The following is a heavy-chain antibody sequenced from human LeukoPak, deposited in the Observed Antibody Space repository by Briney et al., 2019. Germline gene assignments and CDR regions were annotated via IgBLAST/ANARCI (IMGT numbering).Heavy chain of an antibody. J-gene: IGHJ4*02. CDR2: IYNSGST. D-gene: IGHD5-18*01. Sequence: SETLSLTCTVSGDSISSGDYYWGWIRQPPGKGLEWIGSIYNSGSTCYNPSLKSRVTISVDTSKNQFSLKLSSVTAADTAVYYCARDWTRYSYGYNFDYWGQGTLVTVSS. CDR3: ARDWTRYSYGYNFDY. CDR1: GDSISSGDYY. V-gene: IGHV4-38-2*02.